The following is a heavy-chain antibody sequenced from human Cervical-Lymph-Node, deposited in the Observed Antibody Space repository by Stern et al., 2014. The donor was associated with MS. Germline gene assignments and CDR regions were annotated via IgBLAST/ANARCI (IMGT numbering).Heavy chain of an antibody. CDR2: INPNRGGT. CDR1: GYTFTGYY. D-gene: IGHD2-15*01. J-gene: IGHJ4*02. Sequence: QVQLVESGAEVKKPGASVKVSCKASGYTFTGYYMHWVRQAPGQGLEWMGWINPNRGGTNYAQKFQGWVTTTRGTSTSPAYMELGRLRSDDTAVYYCARRYCSGGSCYHLDYWGQGTLVTVSS. V-gene: IGHV1-2*04. CDR3: ARRYCSGGSCYHLDY.